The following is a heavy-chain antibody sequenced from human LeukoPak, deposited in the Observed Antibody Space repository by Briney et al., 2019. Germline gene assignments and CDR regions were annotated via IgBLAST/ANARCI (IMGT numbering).Heavy chain of an antibody. CDR2: NSGYNGNT. D-gene: IGHD6-13*01. CDR3: ARDALGIAAAGTGSYFQH. Sequence: ASVKVSCKASGYTFTSYGINWMRQAPGQGLDWMGWNSGYNGNTNYAQKLQGRVTMTTDTSTSTAYMELRSLRSDDTAVYYCARDALGIAAAGTGSYFQHWGQGTLVTVSS. CDR1: GYTFTSYG. V-gene: IGHV1-18*01. J-gene: IGHJ1*01.